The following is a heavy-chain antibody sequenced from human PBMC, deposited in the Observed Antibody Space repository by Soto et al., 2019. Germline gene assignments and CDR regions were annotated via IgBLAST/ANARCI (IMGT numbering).Heavy chain of an antibody. D-gene: IGHD1-1*01. V-gene: IGHV3-74*01. CDR2: INSDGSTI. Sequence: EVQLVEAGGGLVQPGGSLRLSCEVSGFTFGSYWMHWVRQAPGKGLVWVSRINSDGSTITYADAVEGRFTISRDNAKNTLYLQMNSLRAEDTAVYYCARVGTGNWYFDLWGRGTLVTVSS. CDR3: ARVGTGNWYFDL. J-gene: IGHJ2*01. CDR1: GFTFGSYW.